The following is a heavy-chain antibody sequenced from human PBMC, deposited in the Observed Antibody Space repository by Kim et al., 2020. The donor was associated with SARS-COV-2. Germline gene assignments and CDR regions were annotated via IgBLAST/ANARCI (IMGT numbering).Heavy chain of an antibody. CDR1: GGSISSYY. CDR3: ARGPEGQQLAFDY. CDR2: IYYSGST. D-gene: IGHD6-13*01. V-gene: IGHV4-59*13. J-gene: IGHJ4*02. Sequence: SETLSLTCTVSGGSISSYYWSWIRQPPGKGLEWIGYIYYSGSTNYNPSLKSRVTISVDTSKNQFSLKLSSVTAADTAVYYCARGPEGQQLAFDYWGQGTLVTGSS.